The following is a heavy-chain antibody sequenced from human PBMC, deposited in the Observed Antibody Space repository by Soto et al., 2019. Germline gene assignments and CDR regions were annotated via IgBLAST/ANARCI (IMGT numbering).Heavy chain of an antibody. D-gene: IGHD2-2*01. V-gene: IGHV1-18*01. CDR1: GYTFSTYG. CDR2: INPLKGDT. CDR3: ARGKVPAAILGAFDL. Sequence: QVQLVQSGAEMKKPGASVKVSCKASGYTFSTYGITWVRQAPGQGLDWMGWINPLKGDTNSEARFQDRVTMTTDTSTGTAYMELRSLRSDDTAVYYCARGKVPAAILGAFDLWGQGTLVTVSS. J-gene: IGHJ3*01.